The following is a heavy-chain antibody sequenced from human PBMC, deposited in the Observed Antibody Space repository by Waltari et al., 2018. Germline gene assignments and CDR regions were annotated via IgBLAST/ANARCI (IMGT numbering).Heavy chain of an antibody. J-gene: IGHJ4*02. CDR2: INTNTGNP. V-gene: IGHV7-4-1*02. CDR3: ARGGRRDFIAARRGGLYFDY. CDR1: GYTFTSYA. Sequence: QVQLVQSGSELKKPGASVKVSCKASGYTFTSYAMNLVRQAPGQGLEWMGWINTNTGNPTYAQGFTGRFVFSLDTSVSTAYLQISSLKAEDTAVYYCARGGRRDFIAARRGGLYFDYWGQGTLVTVSS. D-gene: IGHD6-6*01.